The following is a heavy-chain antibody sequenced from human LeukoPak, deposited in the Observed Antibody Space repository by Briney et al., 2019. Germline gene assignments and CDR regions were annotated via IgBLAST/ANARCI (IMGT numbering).Heavy chain of an antibody. CDR1: GFTFSSYW. V-gene: IGHV3-7*01. CDR3: ARVRTGTILRLKNYDY. J-gene: IGHJ4*02. D-gene: IGHD1-7*01. Sequence: GGSLRLSCAASGFTFSSYWMSWVRQAPGKGLEWVASIKQDGSEKYYVDSVKGRFTISRDNAKNSLYLQMNSLRAEDTAVYYCARVRTGTILRLKNYDYWGQGTLVTVSS. CDR2: IKQDGSEK.